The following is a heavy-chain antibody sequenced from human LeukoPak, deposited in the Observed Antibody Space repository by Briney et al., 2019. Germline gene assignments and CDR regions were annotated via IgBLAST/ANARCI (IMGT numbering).Heavy chain of an antibody. CDR1: GASFSGYS. J-gene: IGHJ5*02. CDR2: VNRVGNT. V-gene: IGHV4-34*01. D-gene: IGHD6-25*01. Sequence: SETLSLTCAVHGASFSGYSWRWVRQPPGKGLEWIGEVNRVGNTIYNPSLKSRVTISIDTSTTQFSLRLTSVTVADTAVYFCARERVVSDYNWFDPWGQGTLVTVSS. CDR3: ARERVVSDYNWFDP.